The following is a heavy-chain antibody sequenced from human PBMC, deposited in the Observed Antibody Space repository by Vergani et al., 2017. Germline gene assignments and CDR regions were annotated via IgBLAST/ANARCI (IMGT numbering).Heavy chain of an antibody. CDR3: ARRRPGYYDSSGYFDY. J-gene: IGHJ4*02. Sequence: QVQLQESGPGLVKPSETLSLTCAVSGYSISSGYYWGWIRQPPGKGLEWIGSIYHSGSTNYNPSLKSRVTISVDTSKNQFSLKLSSVTAADTAVYYCARRRPGYYDSSGYFDYWGQGTLVTVSS. V-gene: IGHV4-38-2*01. CDR2: IYHSGST. CDR1: GYSISSGYY. D-gene: IGHD3-22*01.